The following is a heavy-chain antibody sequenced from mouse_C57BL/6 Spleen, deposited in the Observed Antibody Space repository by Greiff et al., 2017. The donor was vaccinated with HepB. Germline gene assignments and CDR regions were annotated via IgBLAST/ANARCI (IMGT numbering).Heavy chain of an antibody. CDR2: INPYNGGT. J-gene: IGHJ4*01. V-gene: IGHV1-19*01. Sequence: EVQLQQSGPVLVKPGASVKMSCKASGYTFTDSYMNWVKQSHGKSLEWIGVINPYNGGTSYNQKFKGKATLTVDKSSSTAYMEPNSLTSEDSAVYYCARRGYYGSRGYAMDYWGQGTSVTVSS. CDR3: ARRGYYGSRGYAMDY. D-gene: IGHD1-1*01. CDR1: GYTFTDSY.